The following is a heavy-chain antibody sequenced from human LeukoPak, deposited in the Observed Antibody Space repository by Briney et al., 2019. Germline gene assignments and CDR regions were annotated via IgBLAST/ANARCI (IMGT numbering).Heavy chain of an antibody. Sequence: GGSLRLSCAASGFTFSSYSMNWVRQAPGKGLEWVSSISSSSSYIYYADSVKGRFTISRDDAKNSLYLQMNSLRAEDTAVYYCARGDSSGWSNPSGYWGQGTLVTVSS. J-gene: IGHJ4*02. CDR2: ISSSSSYI. V-gene: IGHV3-21*01. CDR3: ARGDSSGWSNPSGY. CDR1: GFTFSSYS. D-gene: IGHD6-19*01.